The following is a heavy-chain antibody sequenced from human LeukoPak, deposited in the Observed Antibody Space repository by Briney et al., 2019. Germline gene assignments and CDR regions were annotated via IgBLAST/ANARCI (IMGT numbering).Heavy chain of an antibody. CDR3: ARVRDRSSYFHDLDY. V-gene: IGHV4-59*01. CDR2: IHYSGST. CDR1: GGPISSYY. D-gene: IGHD3-22*01. Sequence: SETLSLTCTVSGGPISSYYGRWIWQPPGKGLEWIGGIHYSGSTNYNPSLKSRVTISVDTSKNQFSLKLSSVTAADTAVYYCARVRDRSSYFHDLDYWGQGTLVTVSS. J-gene: IGHJ4*02.